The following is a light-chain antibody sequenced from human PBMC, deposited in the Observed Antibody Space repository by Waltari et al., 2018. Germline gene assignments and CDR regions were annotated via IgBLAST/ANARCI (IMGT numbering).Light chain of an antibody. CDR1: RSNIGSET. CDR3: AAWDDSLHAWV. V-gene: IGLV1-44*01. Sequence: QSVLTQPPSGSGTPGQRVTISCSGGRSNIGSETVNWYQQIPGTAPKVLIYNDNQRPSGVPDRFSGSKSGTSASLAISGLQSEDEADYYCAAWDDSLHAWVFGGGTKLTVL. J-gene: IGLJ3*02. CDR2: NDN.